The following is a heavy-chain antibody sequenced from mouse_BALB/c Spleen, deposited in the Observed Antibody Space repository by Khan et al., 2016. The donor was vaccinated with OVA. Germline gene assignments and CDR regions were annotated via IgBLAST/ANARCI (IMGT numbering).Heavy chain of an antibody. Sequence: QVQLKESGPGLVAPSQSLSTTCTISGFSLTNYGVHWVRQPPGKGLEWLVVIWHDGSTTYNSALKSRLTISKDNSKSQVFLKMNSLQTDDTAMYFCARQPYYHYNIMDYWGQGTSVTVSS. V-gene: IGHV2-6-1*01. CDR2: IWHDGST. CDR1: GFSLTNYG. CDR3: ARQPYYHYNIMDY. D-gene: IGHD2-10*01. J-gene: IGHJ4*01.